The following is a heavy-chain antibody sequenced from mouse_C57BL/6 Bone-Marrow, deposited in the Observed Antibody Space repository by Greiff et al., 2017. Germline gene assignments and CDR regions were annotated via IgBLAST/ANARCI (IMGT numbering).Heavy chain of an antibody. D-gene: IGHD2-13*01. J-gene: IGHJ3*01. CDR2: IHPNSGST. CDR3: AVTSPRLVAWFAY. Sequence: VQLQQPGAELVKPGASVKLSCKASGYTFTSYWMHWVKQRPGQGLEWIGMIHPNSGSTNYNEKFKSKATLTVDKSSSTAYMQLSSLTSEDSAVYYCAVTSPRLVAWFAYWGQGTLVTVSA. V-gene: IGHV1-64*01. CDR1: GYTFTSYW.